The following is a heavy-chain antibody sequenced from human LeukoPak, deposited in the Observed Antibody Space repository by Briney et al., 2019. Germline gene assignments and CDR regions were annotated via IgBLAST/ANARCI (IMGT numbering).Heavy chain of an antibody. CDR2: IYSGGST. V-gene: IGHV3-53*05. J-gene: IGHJ6*02. CDR1: GFTVSSNY. Sequence: GGSLRLSCAASGFTVSSNYMSWVRQAPGKGLEWVSVIYSGGSTYYADSVKGRFTISRDNSKNTLYLQMNSLSAEDTAVYYCARKSASSGYYDYYYYYGMDVWGQGTTVTVSS. CDR3: ARKSASSGYYDYYYYYGMDV. D-gene: IGHD3-22*01.